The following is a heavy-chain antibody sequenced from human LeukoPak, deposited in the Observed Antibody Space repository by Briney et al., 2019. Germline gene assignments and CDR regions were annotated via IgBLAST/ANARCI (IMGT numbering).Heavy chain of an antibody. V-gene: IGHV4-34*01. Sequence: MPSETLSLTCAVYGGSFSGYYWSWIRQPPGKGLEWIGEINHSGSTNYNPSLKSRVTISVDTSKNQFSLKLSSVTAADTAVYYCARGDRPGYDYWGQGTLVTVSS. CDR1: GGSFSGYY. D-gene: IGHD1-14*01. CDR3: ARGDRPGYDY. CDR2: INHSGST. J-gene: IGHJ4*02.